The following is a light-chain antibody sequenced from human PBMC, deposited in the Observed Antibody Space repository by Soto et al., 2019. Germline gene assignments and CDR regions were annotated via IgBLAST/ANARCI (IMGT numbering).Light chain of an antibody. CDR2: DAS. V-gene: IGKV1-39*01. Sequence: DIQMPQSPSSLSAFVGARVPIPCRASESISRSLTWYQQKQGKAPKVLIYDASTLESGVPSRFSGSGSGTEFTLTISSLQRDDFAIYYCQQNYGTLTGTFGQGTKVDI. J-gene: IGKJ1*01. CDR3: QQNYGTLTGT. CDR1: ESISRS.